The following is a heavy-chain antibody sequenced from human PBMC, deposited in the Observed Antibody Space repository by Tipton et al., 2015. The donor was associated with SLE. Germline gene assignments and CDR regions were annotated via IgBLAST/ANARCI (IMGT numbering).Heavy chain of an antibody. Sequence: LRLSCTVSGGSISSSSYYWGWIRQPPGKGLEWIGSIYYSGSTYYNPFLRSRVTISADKSKNQFSLKLTSVTAADTAVYYCARWIPLTGINVWGQGATVTVSS. CDR1: GGSISSSSYY. D-gene: IGHD5-18*01. J-gene: IGHJ6*02. V-gene: IGHV4-39*07. CDR2: IYYSGST. CDR3: ARWIPLTGINV.